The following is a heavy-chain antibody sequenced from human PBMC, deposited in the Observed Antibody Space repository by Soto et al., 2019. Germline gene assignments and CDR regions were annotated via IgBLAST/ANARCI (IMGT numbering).Heavy chain of an antibody. J-gene: IGHJ4*02. V-gene: IGHV4-34*01. D-gene: IGHD2-15*01. Sequence: PSETLSLTCAVYGGSFSGYYWSWIRQPPGKGLEWIGEINHSGSTNYNPSLKSRVTISVDTSKNQFSLKLSSVTAADTAVYYCARAPPRYCSGGSCYSPRGDYFDYWGKGTLVPVSS. CDR3: ARAPPRYCSGGSCYSPRGDYFDY. CDR1: GGSFSGYY. CDR2: INHSGST.